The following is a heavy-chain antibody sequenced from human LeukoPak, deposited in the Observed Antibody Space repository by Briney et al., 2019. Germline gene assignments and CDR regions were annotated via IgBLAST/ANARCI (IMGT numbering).Heavy chain of an antibody. CDR3: ARDPDISSSPEFP. D-gene: IGHD6-6*01. CDR2: ISSSSSTI. J-gene: IGHJ5*02. CDR1: GFTFSSYS. Sequence: GGSLRLSCAASGFTFSSYSMSWVRQAPGKGLEWVSYISSSSSTIYYADSVKGRFTISRDNAKNSLYLQMNSLRAEDTAVYYCARDPDISSSPEFPWGQGTLVTVSS. V-gene: IGHV3-48*01.